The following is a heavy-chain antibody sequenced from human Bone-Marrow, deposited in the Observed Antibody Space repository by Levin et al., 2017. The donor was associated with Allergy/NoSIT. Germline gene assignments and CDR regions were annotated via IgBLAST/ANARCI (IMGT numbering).Heavy chain of an antibody. CDR3: ANARGMDV. CDR1: GFTFRDYW. J-gene: IGHJ6*02. V-gene: IGHV3-7*01. Sequence: ASVKVSCAASGFTFRDYWMTWVRQAPGKGLEWVANIKQDGSERYYVDSVKGRFTISRDNAKNSLFLQMNSLRAEDTAVYYCANARGMDVWGRGTTVTVSS. CDR2: IKQDGSER.